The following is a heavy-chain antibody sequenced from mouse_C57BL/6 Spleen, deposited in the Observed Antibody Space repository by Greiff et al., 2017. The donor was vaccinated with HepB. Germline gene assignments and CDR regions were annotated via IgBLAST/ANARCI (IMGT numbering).Heavy chain of an antibody. CDR3: ARRSFFNYYGSSYRFAH. CDR2: INPNNGGT. CDR1: GYTFTDYY. J-gene: IGHJ3*01. Sequence: VQLQQSGPELVKPGASVKISCKASGYTFTDYYMNWVKQSHGKSLEWIGDINPNNGGTSYNQKFKGKATLTVDKSSSTAYMELRSLTSEDSAVYHCARRSFFNYYGSSYRFAHWGQGTLVTVCA. D-gene: IGHD1-1*01. V-gene: IGHV1-26*01.